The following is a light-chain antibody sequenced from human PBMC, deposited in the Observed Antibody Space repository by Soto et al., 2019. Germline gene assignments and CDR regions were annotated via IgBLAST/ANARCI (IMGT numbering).Light chain of an antibody. J-gene: IGKJ1*01. CDR2: AAS. Sequence: DIQMTQSPSSLSASVGDRVTITCRASQGINSSLAWYQQKPGKVHKLLIYAASSLQSGVPSRFRGSRSGTDFTLTISSLQPEDVATYYCQNYNSAPRTFGQGTKVEIK. CDR3: QNYNSAPRT. V-gene: IGKV1-27*01. CDR1: QGINSS.